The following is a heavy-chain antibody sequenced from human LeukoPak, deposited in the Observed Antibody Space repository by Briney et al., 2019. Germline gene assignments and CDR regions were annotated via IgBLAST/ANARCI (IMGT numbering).Heavy chain of an antibody. J-gene: IGHJ4*02. CDR3: ARAAYGTDY. CDR2: ISYDGSNK. Sequence: GGSLRLSCAASGFTFSSYAMHWVRQAPGKGLQWVAVISYDGSNKYYADSVKGRFTISRDTSKNTLYLQMNSLRAEDTAVYYCARAAYGTDYWGQGTLVTVSS. D-gene: IGHD3-10*01. CDR1: GFTFSSYA. V-gene: IGHV3-30*04.